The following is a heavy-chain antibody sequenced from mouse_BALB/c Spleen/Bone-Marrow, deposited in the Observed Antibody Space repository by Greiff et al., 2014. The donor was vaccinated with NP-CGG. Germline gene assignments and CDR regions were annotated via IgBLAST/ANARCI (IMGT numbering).Heavy chain of an antibody. CDR2: IDPENGNT. CDR1: GFNIKDYY. CDR3: AMITTY. J-gene: IGHJ2*01. D-gene: IGHD2-4*01. Sequence: EVKLVESGAELVRPGALVKLSCKASGFNIKDYYMHWVKQRPEQGLEWIGWIDPENGNTICDPKFQGKASITADTSSNTAYLQLSSLTSEDTAVYYCAMITTYWGQGTTLTVSS. V-gene: IGHV14-1*02.